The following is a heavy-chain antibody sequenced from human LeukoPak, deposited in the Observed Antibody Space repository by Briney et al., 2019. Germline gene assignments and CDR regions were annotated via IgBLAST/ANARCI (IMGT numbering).Heavy chain of an antibody. CDR1: GFTFSSSP. V-gene: IGHV3-48*01. CDR3: ARSGDY. CDR2: ISSSSTI. Sequence: GGSLRLSCAGSGFTFSSSPMNWVRQAPGKGLEWVSYISSSSTIYYADSVKGRFTISRDNAKNSLYLQMNSLRVEDTAVYYCARSGDYWGQGTLVTVSS. J-gene: IGHJ4*02.